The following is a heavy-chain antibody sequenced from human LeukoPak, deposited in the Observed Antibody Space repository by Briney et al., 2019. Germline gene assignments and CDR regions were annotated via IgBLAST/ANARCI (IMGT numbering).Heavy chain of an antibody. CDR3: AREDSGYAY. D-gene: IGHD5-12*01. CDR1: GYTFSGYY. J-gene: IGHJ4*02. V-gene: IGHV1-2*02. Sequence: ASVKVSCKASGYTFSGYYIHWVRQAPGQGLEWMGWINPNSGGTNYAQKFQGRVTMTRDTSISTAYMELSRLRSDDTAVYYCAREDSGYAYWGQGTLVTVSS. CDR2: INPNSGGT.